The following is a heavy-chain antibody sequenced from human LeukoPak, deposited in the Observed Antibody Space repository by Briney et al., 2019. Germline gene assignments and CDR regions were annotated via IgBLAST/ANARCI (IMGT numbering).Heavy chain of an antibody. CDR2: ISGSGGST. J-gene: IGHJ4*02. D-gene: IGHD4/OR15-4a*01. CDR1: GFTFRSYA. CDR3: AKVGLWSWFDY. V-gene: IGHV3-23*01. Sequence: PGASLRLSCAACGFTFRSYAMSWVRQAPGKGLEWVSAISGSGGSTYYADSVKGRFTISRDNSKNTLYLQMNSLRAEDTAVYNCAKVGLWSWFDYWGQGTLVTVSS.